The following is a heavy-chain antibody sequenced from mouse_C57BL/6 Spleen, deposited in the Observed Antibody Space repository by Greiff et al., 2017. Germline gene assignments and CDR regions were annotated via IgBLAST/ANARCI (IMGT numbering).Heavy chain of an antibody. CDR1: GYTFTSYW. D-gene: IGHD3-2*02. Sequence: VQLQQSGAELVKPGASVKLSCKASGYTFTSYWMHWVKQRPGQGLEWIGMIHPNSGSTNYNEKFKSKATLTVDKSSSTAYMQLSSLTSEDSAVYYCARRDSSGPWFAYWGQGTLVTVSA. CDR3: ARRDSSGPWFAY. CDR2: IHPNSGST. V-gene: IGHV1-64*01. J-gene: IGHJ3*01.